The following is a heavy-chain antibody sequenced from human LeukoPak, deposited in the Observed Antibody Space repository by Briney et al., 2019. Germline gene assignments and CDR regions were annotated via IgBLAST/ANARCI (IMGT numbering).Heavy chain of an antibody. CDR3: AREVISSWHGYGAFDI. CDR1: GYTFTSYG. D-gene: IGHD6-13*01. Sequence: ASVKVSCKASGYTFTSYGISWVRQAPGQRLEWMGWISAYNGNTNYAQKLQGRVTMTTDTSTSTAYMELRSLRSDDTAVYYCAREVISSWHGYGAFDIWGQGTMVTVSS. J-gene: IGHJ3*02. V-gene: IGHV1-18*01. CDR2: ISAYNGNT.